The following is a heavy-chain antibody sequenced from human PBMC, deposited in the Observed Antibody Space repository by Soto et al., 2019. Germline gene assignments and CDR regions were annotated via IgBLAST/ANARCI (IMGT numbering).Heavy chain of an antibody. CDR3: AKSYHDSSGSYWIDQ. V-gene: IGHV3-30*18. Sequence: GSLRLSCPASGFTCSTYGMHWVRQAQGKGLEWVAVISYDGSKKDYADSVKGRFTISRDNSKYTLYLQTNSLRAEDTAVYYCAKSYHDSSGSYWIDQWGQGTLVTVSS. D-gene: IGHD3-22*01. J-gene: IGHJ4*01. CDR1: GFTCSTYG. CDR2: ISYDGSKK.